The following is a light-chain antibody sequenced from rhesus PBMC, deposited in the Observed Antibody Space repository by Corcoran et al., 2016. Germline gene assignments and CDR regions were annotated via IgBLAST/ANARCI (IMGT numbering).Light chain of an antibody. CDR2: KAS. Sequence: DIQMTQSPSSLSASVGDRVTITCRASENVDNYLNWYQQNPGKAPNLLIYKASTLKSGVPSRFSGSVSVTDYTFTISSLQPEDVATYYCQHGYGTPLTFGGGTKVEIK. V-gene: IGKV1-74*01. J-gene: IGKJ4*01. CDR3: QHGYGTPLT. CDR1: ENVDNY.